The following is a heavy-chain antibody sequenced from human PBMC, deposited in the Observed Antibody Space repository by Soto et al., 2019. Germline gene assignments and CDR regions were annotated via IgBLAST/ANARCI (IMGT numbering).Heavy chain of an antibody. D-gene: IGHD4-17*01. CDR2: IYHSGST. V-gene: IGHV4-4*02. Sequence: SEPLSPTFGVSGGASRSSHWWSWVRQPPGKGLGWIGEIYHSGSTNYNPSLQSRVSMSVDKSKNQFSLKLSSVTAADTAVYYCARSQTTVTSYDYWGQGTLVTVS. CDR3: ARSQTTVTSYDY. CDR1: GGASRSSHW. J-gene: IGHJ4*02.